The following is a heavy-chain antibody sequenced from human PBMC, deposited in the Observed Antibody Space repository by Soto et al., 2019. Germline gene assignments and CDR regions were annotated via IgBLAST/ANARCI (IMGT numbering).Heavy chain of an antibody. CDR2: ISSSSSYI. CDR3: ARDLYWNYVEYYYYGMDV. J-gene: IGHJ6*02. Sequence: PVGSLRLSCAASGFTFSSYSMNWVRQAPGKGLEWVSSISSSSSYIYYADSVKGRFTISRDNAKNSLYLQMNSLRAEDTAVYYCARDLYWNYVEYYYYGMDVWGQGTTVTVSS. V-gene: IGHV3-21*01. D-gene: IGHD1-7*01. CDR1: GFTFSSYS.